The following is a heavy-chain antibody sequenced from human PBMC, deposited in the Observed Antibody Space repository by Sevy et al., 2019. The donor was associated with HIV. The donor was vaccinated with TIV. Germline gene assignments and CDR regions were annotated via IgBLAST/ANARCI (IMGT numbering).Heavy chain of an antibody. D-gene: IGHD6-13*01. V-gene: IGHV3-7*01. CDR2: IKQDGSVK. Sequence: GGSLRLSCAASGFSLNSYWMSWVRQAPGKGLEWVANIKQDGSVKYYVDSVKGRFSISRDNARNLLYLQMNSLRAEDTALYYCVRAIAVDGSFWGQGTLVTVSS. J-gene: IGHJ4*02. CDR3: VRAIAVDGSF. CDR1: GFSLNSYW.